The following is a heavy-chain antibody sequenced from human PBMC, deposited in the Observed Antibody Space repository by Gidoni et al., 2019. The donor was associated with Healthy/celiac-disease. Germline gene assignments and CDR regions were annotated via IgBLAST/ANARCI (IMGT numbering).Heavy chain of an antibody. V-gene: IGHV4-34*01. Sequence: VQLQQWGAGLLKPSETLSLTCAVYGGSFSGYYWRWIRQPPGKGMEWIGEINHSGSTNYNPSIKSRVTISVDTSKNQFSLKLSSVTAADTAVYYCVGDIVVTRSFDYWGQGTLVTVSS. J-gene: IGHJ4*02. D-gene: IGHD5-12*01. CDR1: GGSFSGYY. CDR2: INHSGST. CDR3: VGDIVVTRSFDY.